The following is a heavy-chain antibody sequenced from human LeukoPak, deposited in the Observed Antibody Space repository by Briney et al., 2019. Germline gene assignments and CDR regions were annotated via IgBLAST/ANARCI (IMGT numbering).Heavy chain of an antibody. CDR3: ARGHYYDSSGYYYYYYGMDV. CDR1: GGSFSGYY. J-gene: IGHJ6*02. Sequence: PSETLSLTCAVYGGSFSGYYWSWIRQPPGKGLELIGESNHSGSTNYNQSLKSRGPISVDTSKNQFSLKLSSVAAEDSAVYYCARGHYYDSSGYYYYYYGMDVWGQGTTVTVSS. V-gene: IGHV4-34*01. D-gene: IGHD3-22*01. CDR2: SNHSGST.